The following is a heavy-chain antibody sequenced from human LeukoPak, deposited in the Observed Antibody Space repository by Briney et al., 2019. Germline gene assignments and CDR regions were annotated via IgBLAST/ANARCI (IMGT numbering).Heavy chain of an antibody. CDR3: ARARSIVGATLGYYYYGMDV. V-gene: IGHV3-23*01. Sequence: GGSLRLSCAASGFTFSSYAMSWVRQAPGKGLEWVSAISGSGGSTYYADSVKGRFTISRDNSKNTLYLQMNSLRAEDTAVYYCARARSIVGATLGYYYYGMDVWGQGTTVTVS. CDR1: GFTFSSYA. D-gene: IGHD1-26*01. CDR2: ISGSGGST. J-gene: IGHJ6*02.